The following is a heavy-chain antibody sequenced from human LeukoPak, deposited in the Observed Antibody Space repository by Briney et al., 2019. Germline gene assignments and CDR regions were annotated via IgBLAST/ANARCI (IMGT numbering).Heavy chain of an antibody. Sequence: SETLSLTCTVSDEVITSNNWWSWVRQSPGKGLEWIGEIFHSGTTRYKASLESRVTMLLDKSKNQFSLRLNSVTAADTAVYYCARWRFLEWLSGCFDYWGQGTLVTVSS. J-gene: IGHJ4*02. CDR2: IFHSGTT. CDR3: ARWRFLEWLSGCFDY. D-gene: IGHD3-3*01. V-gene: IGHV4-4*02. CDR1: DEVITSNNW.